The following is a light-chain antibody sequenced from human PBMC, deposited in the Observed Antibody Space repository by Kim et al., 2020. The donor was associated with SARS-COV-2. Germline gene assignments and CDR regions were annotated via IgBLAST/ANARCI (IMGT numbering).Light chain of an antibody. Sequence: SSELTQDPAVSVALGQTVRSTCQGDSLRSYYASWDQQKPGQAPVLVIYGKNNRPSGIPDRFSGSSSGNTAAWTITGAQAEDEADYYWNSRDSSGNHYVFG. CDR3: NSRDSSGNHYV. V-gene: IGLV3-19*01. J-gene: IGLJ1*01. CDR1: SLRSYY. CDR2: GKN.